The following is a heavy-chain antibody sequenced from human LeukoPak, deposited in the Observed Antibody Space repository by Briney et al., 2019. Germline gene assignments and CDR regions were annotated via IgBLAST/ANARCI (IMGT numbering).Heavy chain of an antibody. Sequence: PSETLSLTCAVYGGSFSGYYWSWIRQPPGKGLEWIGEINHSGSTNYNPSLKSRVTISVDTSKNQFSLKLSSVTAADTAVYYCASLPGYSSSWAFDYWGQGTLVTVSS. V-gene: IGHV4-34*01. D-gene: IGHD6-13*01. CDR3: ASLPGYSSSWAFDY. CDR2: INHSGST. J-gene: IGHJ4*02. CDR1: GGSFSGYY.